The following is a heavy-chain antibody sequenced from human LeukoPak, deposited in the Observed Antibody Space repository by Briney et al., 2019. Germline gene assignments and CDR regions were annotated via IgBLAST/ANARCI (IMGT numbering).Heavy chain of an antibody. CDR3: ARALRGGFSDY. J-gene: IGHJ4*02. Sequence: PGGSLRLSCVASEFTFSSYWMHWVRQAPGKGLVWVSRINSDGSNTNYADSVKGRFTISRDNAKNTLYLQMNSLRVEDTAVFYCARALRGGFSDYWGQGTLVTVSS. V-gene: IGHV3-74*01. D-gene: IGHD3-16*01. CDR2: INSDGSNT. CDR1: EFTFSSYW.